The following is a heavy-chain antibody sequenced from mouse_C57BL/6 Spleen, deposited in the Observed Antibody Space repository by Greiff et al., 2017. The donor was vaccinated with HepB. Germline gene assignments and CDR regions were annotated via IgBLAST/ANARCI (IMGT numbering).Heavy chain of an antibody. V-gene: IGHV6-6*01. CDR3: TRNWDVAYFDY. CDR2: IRNKANNHAT. J-gene: IGHJ2*01. Sequence: EVKLVESGGGLVQPGGSMKLSCAASGFTFSDAWMDWVRQSPEKGLEWVAEIRNKANNHATYYAESVKGRFTISRDDSKSSVYLQMNSLRAEDTGIYYCTRNWDVAYFDYWGQGTTLTVSS. D-gene: IGHD4-1*01. CDR1: GFTFSDAW.